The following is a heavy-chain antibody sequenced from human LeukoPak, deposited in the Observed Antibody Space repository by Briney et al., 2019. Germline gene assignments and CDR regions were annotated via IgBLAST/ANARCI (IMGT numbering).Heavy chain of an antibody. Sequence: GGSLRLSCAASGFTFTSYAMSWVRQAPGKGLEWVSAISGSGGRTHYADSVEGRFTISRDNSKNTLYLQMNSLRAEDTAVYYCAKDLLYQLPSYYYGMDVWGQGTTVTVSS. D-gene: IGHD2-2*01. CDR3: AKDLLYQLPSYYYGMDV. CDR2: ISGSGGRT. V-gene: IGHV3-23*01. J-gene: IGHJ6*02. CDR1: GFTFTSYA.